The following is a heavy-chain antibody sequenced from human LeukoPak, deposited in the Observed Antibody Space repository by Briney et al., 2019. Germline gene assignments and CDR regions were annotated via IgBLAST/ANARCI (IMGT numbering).Heavy chain of an antibody. V-gene: IGHV4-34*01. CDR1: GGTFSGYY. Sequence: PLDTPSLTCAVSGGTFSGYYLRWIRQPPGKGLEWMGDINHSGSSKYNKSLKSAVTISVDTSKNQFSLKLSSVTAADTAVYYCARVTKSLGLRLGPAYFDLWGRGTLVTVSS. CDR2: INHSGSS. CDR3: ARVTKSLGLRLGPAYFDL. D-gene: IGHD3-3*01. J-gene: IGHJ2*01.